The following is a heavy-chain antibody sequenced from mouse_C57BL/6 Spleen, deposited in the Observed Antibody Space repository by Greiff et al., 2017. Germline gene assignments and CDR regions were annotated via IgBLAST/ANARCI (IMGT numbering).Heavy chain of an antibody. CDR2: INPNNGGT. D-gene: IGHD2-1*01. Sequence: EVKLQESGPELVKPGASVKIPCKASGYTFTDYNMDWVKQSHGKSLEWIGDINPNNGGTIYNQMFKGKATLTVDKSSSTAYMELRSLTSEDTAVYYCARGVYYGNYGYFDVWGTGTTVTVSS. V-gene: IGHV1-18*01. J-gene: IGHJ1*03. CDR1: GYTFTDYN. CDR3: ARGVYYGNYGYFDV.